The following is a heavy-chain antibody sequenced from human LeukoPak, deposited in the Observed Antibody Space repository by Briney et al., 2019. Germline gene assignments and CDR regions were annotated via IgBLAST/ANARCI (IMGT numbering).Heavy chain of an antibody. V-gene: IGHV4-4*08. D-gene: IGHD6-13*01. Sequence: SETLSLTCAVYGGSFSGYYWSWIRQPPGKGLEWIGRIYSSGSTNYNPSLKSRVTISVDTSKNQFSLKLSSVTAADTAVYYCARDRYGSSYRFDPWGQGTLVTVSS. CDR2: IYSSGST. J-gene: IGHJ5*02. CDR3: ARDRYGSSYRFDP. CDR1: GGSFSGYY.